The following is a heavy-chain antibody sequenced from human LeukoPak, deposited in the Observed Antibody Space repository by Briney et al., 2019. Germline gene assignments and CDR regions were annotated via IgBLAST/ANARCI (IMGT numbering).Heavy chain of an antibody. D-gene: IGHD3-3*01. Sequence: SETLSLTCTVSGGSISSSSYYWGWIRQPPGKGLEWIGSIYYSGSTYYNPSLKSRVTISVDTSKNQLSLKLSSVTAAVTAVYYCARRTARSFWSGYYDYYFDYWGQGTLVTVSS. CDR3: ARRTARSFWSGYYDYYFDY. CDR2: IYYSGST. J-gene: IGHJ4*02. V-gene: IGHV4-39*01. CDR1: GGSISSSSYY.